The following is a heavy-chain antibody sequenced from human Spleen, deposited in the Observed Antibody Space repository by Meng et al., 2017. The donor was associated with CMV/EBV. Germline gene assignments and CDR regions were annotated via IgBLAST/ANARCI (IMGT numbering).Heavy chain of an antibody. J-gene: IGHJ4*02. Sequence: GGSLRLSCAASGFTLNDYWMTWVRQAPGKGLEWVANINQDGSEKYYVDSVKGRFTISRDIAKNSLYLQMNSLRAEDTAVYYCARGPGLFDYWGQGTLVTVSS. CDR3: ARGPGLFDY. V-gene: IGHV3-7*01. CDR1: GFTLNDYW. CDR2: INQDGSEK.